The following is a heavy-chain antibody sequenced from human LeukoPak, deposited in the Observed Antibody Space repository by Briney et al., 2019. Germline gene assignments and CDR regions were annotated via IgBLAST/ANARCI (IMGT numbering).Heavy chain of an antibody. D-gene: IGHD5-24*01. CDR3: AREEMATMDAFDI. Sequence: GASVKVSCKASGYTFTSYYMHWARQAPGQGLEWMGIINPSGGSTSYAQKFQGRVTMTRDTSTSTVYMELSSLRSEDTAVYYCAREEMATMDAFDIWGQGTMVTVSS. J-gene: IGHJ3*02. CDR2: INPSGGST. V-gene: IGHV1-46*01. CDR1: GYTFTSYY.